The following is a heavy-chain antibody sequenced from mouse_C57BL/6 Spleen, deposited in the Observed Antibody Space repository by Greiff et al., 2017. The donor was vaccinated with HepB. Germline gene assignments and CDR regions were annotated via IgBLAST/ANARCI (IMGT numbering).Heavy chain of an antibody. V-gene: IGHV5-6*01. Sequence: EVKLVESGGDLVKPGGSLKLSCAASGFTFSSYGMSWVRQTPDKRLEWVATISSGGSYTYYPDSVKGRFTISRDNAKNTLYLQMSSLKSEDTAMYYCARQGGYSFYFDYWGQGTTLTVSS. CDR1: GFTFSSYG. CDR3: ARQGGYSFYFDY. D-gene: IGHD2-3*01. J-gene: IGHJ2*01. CDR2: ISSGGSYT.